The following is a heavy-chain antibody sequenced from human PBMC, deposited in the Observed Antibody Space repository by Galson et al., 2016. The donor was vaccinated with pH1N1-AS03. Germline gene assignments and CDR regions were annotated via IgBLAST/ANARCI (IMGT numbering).Heavy chain of an antibody. CDR1: GYTLTTYS. CDR2: INAGNGNA. J-gene: IGHJ4*02. V-gene: IGHV1-3*01. Sequence: SVKVSCKASGYTLTTYSMHWVRQAPGQRPEWMGWINAGNGNAGYSRSFQGRVTITRDTSADIGYLEGIRPIFEDTAVYYCTRDRQQRFDYWGQGTLGTVSS. D-gene: IGHD1-1*01. CDR3: TRDRQQRFDY.